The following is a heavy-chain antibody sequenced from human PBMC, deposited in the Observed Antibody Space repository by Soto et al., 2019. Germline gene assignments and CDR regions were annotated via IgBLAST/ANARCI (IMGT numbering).Heavy chain of an antibody. CDR2: IYYTGST. V-gene: IGHV4-59*11. D-gene: IGHD3-22*01. CDR3: ARVPTYYDSSGYPDS. J-gene: IGHJ4*02. Sequence: TSETLSLTCTVSGVSFSSHYWSWIRQPPGKGLEWIGYIYYTGSTNYSPSLKSRVTISGDASKNQFSLRLISVTAADTAVYYCARVPTYYDSSGYPDSWGQGTLVTVSS. CDR1: GVSFSSHY.